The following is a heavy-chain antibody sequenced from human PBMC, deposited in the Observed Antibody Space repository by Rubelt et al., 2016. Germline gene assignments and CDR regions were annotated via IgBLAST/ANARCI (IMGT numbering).Heavy chain of an antibody. V-gene: IGHV3-7*03. CDR1: GFTSSRYW. CDR2: MKEDGSGE. CDR3: AKGGSRSSWNVGHY. J-gene: IGHJ4*02. Sequence: SRGGLVQPGGSLRVSCAASGFTSSRYWMTWIRQAPGKGLEWLASMKEDGSGENYVDSVKGRFTISRDNSKNTLYLQMSSLRVEDTAVYYCAKGGSRSSWNVGHYWGQGTLVTVSS. D-gene: IGHD6-13*01.